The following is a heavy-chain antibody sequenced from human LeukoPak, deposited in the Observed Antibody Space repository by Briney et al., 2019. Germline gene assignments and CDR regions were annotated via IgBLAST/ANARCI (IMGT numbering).Heavy chain of an antibody. CDR3: ARMHYYDGSGYSFDY. CDR1: GGSISNTNW. D-gene: IGHD3-22*01. CDR2: ISLSGLT. J-gene: IGHJ4*02. Sequence: PSETLSLTCGVSGGSISNTNWWSWVRQPPGQGLEWIGEISLSGLTNYNPSLKSRVTISVDKSKNQFSLKLSSVTAADTAVYYCARMHYYDGSGYSFDYWGQGTLVTVSS. V-gene: IGHV4-4*02.